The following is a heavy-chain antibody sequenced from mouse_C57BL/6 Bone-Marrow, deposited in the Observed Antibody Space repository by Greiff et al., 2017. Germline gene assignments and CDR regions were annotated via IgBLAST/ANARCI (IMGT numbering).Heavy chain of an antibody. Sequence: EVQLQQSGPVLVKPGASVKMSCKASGYTFTDYYMNWVKQSHGKSLEWIGVINPYNGGTSYNQKFKGKATLTVDKSSSTAYMELNSLTSEDSAVYYCARGSGPYGNYATDHWGQGTSDPASS. CDR2: INPYNGGT. V-gene: IGHV1-19*01. J-gene: IGHJ4*01. CDR1: GYTFTDYY. CDR3: ARGSGPYGNYATDH. D-gene: IGHD1-1*01.